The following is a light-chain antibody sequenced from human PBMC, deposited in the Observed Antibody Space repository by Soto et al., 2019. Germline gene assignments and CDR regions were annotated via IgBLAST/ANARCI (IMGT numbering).Light chain of an antibody. V-gene: IGKV3-20*01. CDR3: QQYGSLPPYT. CDR2: DAS. CDR1: QSVSNNY. J-gene: IGKJ2*01. Sequence: DTVLTQSPGTLSLSPGERATLSCRASQSVSNNYVAWYQQKPGQAPRLLMYDASSRATGIAGRFSGSGSGTDFTLTISRLEPEDFAVYYCQQYGSLPPYTFGQGTKLEIK.